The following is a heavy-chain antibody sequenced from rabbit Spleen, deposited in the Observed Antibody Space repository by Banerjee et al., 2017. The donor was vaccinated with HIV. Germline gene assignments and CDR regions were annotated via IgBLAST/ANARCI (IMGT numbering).Heavy chain of an antibody. Sequence: QSLEESGGDLVKPGASLTLTCTASGFSFSSRYYMCWVRQAPGKGLEWIACIDSGSSGDTYYATWAQGRFTISKTSSTTVTLQMTSLTAADTATYFCARDTSSSFSSYGMDLWGQGTLVTVS. CDR2: IDSGSSGDT. D-gene: IGHD1-1*01. J-gene: IGHJ6*01. CDR3: ARDTSSSFSSYGMDL. V-gene: IGHV1S40*01. CDR1: GFSFSSRYY.